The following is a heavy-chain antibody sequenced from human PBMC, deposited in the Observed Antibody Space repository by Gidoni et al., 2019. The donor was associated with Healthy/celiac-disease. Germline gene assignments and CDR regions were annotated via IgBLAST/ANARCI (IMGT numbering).Heavy chain of an antibody. CDR1: GYTFTGYY. V-gene: IGHV1-2*04. CDR2: INPNSGGT. Sequence: QVQLVQSGAEVKKPGASVKLSCKASGYTFTGYYMHWVRQAPGQGLEWMGWINPNSGGTNYAQKFQGWVTMTRDTSISTAYMELSRLRSDDTAVYYCARGSPGGFMITFGGVIGPFDYWGQGTLVTVSS. CDR3: ARGSPGGFMITFGGVIGPFDY. J-gene: IGHJ4*02. D-gene: IGHD3-16*02.